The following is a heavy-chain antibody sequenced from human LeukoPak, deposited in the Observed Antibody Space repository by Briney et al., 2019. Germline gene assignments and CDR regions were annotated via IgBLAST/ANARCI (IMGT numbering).Heavy chain of an antibody. CDR3: ARGLRPYYFDY. CDR1: GGTFSSYA. J-gene: IGHJ4*02. Sequence: SVKVSCKASGGTFSSYAISWVRRAPGQGLEWMGRIIPILGIANYAQKFQGRVTITADKSTSTAYMELSSLRSEDTAVYYCARGLRPYYFDYWGQGTLVTVSS. D-gene: IGHD4-17*01. CDR2: IIPILGIA. V-gene: IGHV1-69*04.